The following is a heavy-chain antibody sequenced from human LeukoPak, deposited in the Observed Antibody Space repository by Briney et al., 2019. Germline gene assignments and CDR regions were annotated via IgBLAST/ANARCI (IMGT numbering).Heavy chain of an antibody. V-gene: IGHV3-53*01. D-gene: IGHD4-23*01. Sequence: SGVSLRLSCATSGLAVNIIYMGWVRQAPGEGLEWVSVIYAGGSTYYGDSVRGRFTISRDNSMNTLHLQMNSLRAEDTAVYFCARDSRNYGGAFDYWGQGTLVTVSS. CDR1: GLAVNIIY. J-gene: IGHJ4*02. CDR3: ARDSRNYGGAFDY. CDR2: IYAGGST.